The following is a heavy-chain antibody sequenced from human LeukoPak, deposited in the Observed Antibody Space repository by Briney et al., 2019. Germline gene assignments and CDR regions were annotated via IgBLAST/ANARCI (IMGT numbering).Heavy chain of an antibody. D-gene: IGHD2-15*01. Sequence: GGSLRLSCAASGFTFSSYWMHWVRQAPGKGLVWVSRINSDGSSTSYADSVRGRLTIYRDNAKNTLYLQMNSLRAEDTAVYYCARQYCSGGSCYFRSYYYYYMDVWGKGTTVTVSS. CDR1: GFTFSSYW. J-gene: IGHJ6*03. CDR3: ARQYCSGGSCYFRSYYYYYMDV. V-gene: IGHV3-74*01. CDR2: INSDGSST.